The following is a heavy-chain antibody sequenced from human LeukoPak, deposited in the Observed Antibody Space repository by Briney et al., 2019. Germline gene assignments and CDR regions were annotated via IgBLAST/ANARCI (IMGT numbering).Heavy chain of an antibody. CDR2: MDSAGNSI. V-gene: IGHV3-74*01. J-gene: IGHJ2*01. Sequence: GGSLRLSCAVSEFILSDYWMHWVRQIPGEGLVWVSRMDSAGNSITYADSVKGRFTISRDNAKNTLFLHMNSLRVEDTALYYCARDRVVVATTTPPYWYFDLWGRGTLVTVSS. CDR3: ARDRVVVATTTPPYWYFDL. D-gene: IGHD2-15*01. CDR1: EFILSDYW.